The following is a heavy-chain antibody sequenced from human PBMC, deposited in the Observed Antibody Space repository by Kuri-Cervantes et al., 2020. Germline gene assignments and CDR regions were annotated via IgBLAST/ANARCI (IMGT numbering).Heavy chain of an antibody. CDR2: INPSGGST. CDR3: ARDRGAVDIVATTWFDP. J-gene: IGHJ5*02. V-gene: IGHV1-46*01. CDR1: GYTFTSYY. Sequence: ASVKVSCKASGYTFTSYYMHWVRQAPGQGLEWMGIINPSGGSTSYAQKFQGRVTMTTDTSTSTAYMELRSLRSDDTAVYYCARDRGAVDIVATTWFDPWGQGTLVTVSS. D-gene: IGHD5-12*01.